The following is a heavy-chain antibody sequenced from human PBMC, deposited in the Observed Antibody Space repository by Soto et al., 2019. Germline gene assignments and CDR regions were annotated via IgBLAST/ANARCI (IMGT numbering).Heavy chain of an antibody. CDR3: ARDRGYCSGGSCYSGVGSGMDV. J-gene: IGHJ6*02. Sequence: QVQLVQSGAEVKKPGSSVKVSCKASGGTFSSYAISWVRQAPGQGLEWMGGIIPIFGTANYAQKFQGRVTITADESTSTADRELSSLGSEDTAVYYCARDRGYCSGGSCYSGVGSGMDVWGQGTTVTVSS. CDR1: GGTFSSYA. CDR2: IIPIFGTA. D-gene: IGHD2-15*01. V-gene: IGHV1-69*01.